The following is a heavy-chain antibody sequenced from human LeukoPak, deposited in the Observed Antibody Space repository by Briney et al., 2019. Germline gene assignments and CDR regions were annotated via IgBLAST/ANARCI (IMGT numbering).Heavy chain of an antibody. D-gene: IGHD3-16*01. CDR1: GFTFSSYW. J-gene: IGHJ6*02. CDR2: INHNGNVN. V-gene: IGHV3-7*03. Sequence: PGGFLRLSCAASGFTFSSYWMNWARQAPGKGLEWVASINHNGNVNYYVDSVKGRFTISRDNAKNSLYLQMSNLRAEDTAVYFCARGGGLDVWAKGPRSPSP. CDR3: ARGGGLDV.